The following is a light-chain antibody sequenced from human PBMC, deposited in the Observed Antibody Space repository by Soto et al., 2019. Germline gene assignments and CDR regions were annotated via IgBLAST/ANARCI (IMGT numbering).Light chain of an antibody. CDR1: QSVSSSY. CDR3: QQYGTSPYT. Sequence: EIVLTQSPGTLSLSPGERATISCRASQSVSSSYLAWYQQKPGQAPRLLIYSASSRATGIPDRFSGSGSGTDFTLTISRLEPEDFAVYYCQQYGTSPYTFGQGTKLDIK. V-gene: IGKV3-20*01. J-gene: IGKJ2*01. CDR2: SAS.